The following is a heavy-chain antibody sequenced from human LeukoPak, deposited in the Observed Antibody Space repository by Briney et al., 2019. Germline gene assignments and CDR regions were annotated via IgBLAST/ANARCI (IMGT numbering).Heavy chain of an antibody. CDR2: IDHSGST. CDR3: ARDFRTTVTRGVFDY. J-gene: IGHJ4*02. Sequence: SETLSLTCAVYRGSFSGYYWSWIRQPPGKGLEWIGEIDHSGSTNYNPSLKSRVTISVDTSKNQFSLKLRSVTAADTAVYYCARDFRTTVTRGVFDYWGQGTLVTVSS. D-gene: IGHD4-17*01. V-gene: IGHV4-34*01. CDR1: RGSFSGYY.